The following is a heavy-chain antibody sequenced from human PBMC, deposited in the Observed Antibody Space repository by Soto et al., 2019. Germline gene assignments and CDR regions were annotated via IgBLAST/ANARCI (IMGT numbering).Heavy chain of an antibody. Sequence: EASVKVSCKASGGTFSSYAISWVRQAPGQGLEWMGGIIPIFGTANYAQKFQGRVTITADESTSTAYMELSSLRSEDTAVYYCASQLPYSSSWPDYYYGMDVWGQGTTVTVSS. CDR3: ASQLPYSSSWPDYYYGMDV. D-gene: IGHD6-13*01. J-gene: IGHJ6*02. CDR1: GGTFSSYA. CDR2: IIPIFGTA. V-gene: IGHV1-69*13.